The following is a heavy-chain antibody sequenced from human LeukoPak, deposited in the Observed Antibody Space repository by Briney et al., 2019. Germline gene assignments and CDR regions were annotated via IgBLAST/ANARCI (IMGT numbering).Heavy chain of an antibody. CDR3: ARRGGYNYPGGYDY. Sequence: ASVKVSCKASGYTLTSYGISWVRQAPGQGLEWMGWISAYNGNTNYAQKLQGRVTMTTDTSTSTAYMELRSLRSDDTALYYCARRGGYNYPGGYDYWGQGTLVTVSS. V-gene: IGHV1-18*01. CDR2: ISAYNGNT. J-gene: IGHJ4*02. CDR1: GYTLTSYG. D-gene: IGHD5-24*01.